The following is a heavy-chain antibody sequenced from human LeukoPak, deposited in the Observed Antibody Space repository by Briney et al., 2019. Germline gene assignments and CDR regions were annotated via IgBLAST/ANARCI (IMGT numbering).Heavy chain of an antibody. D-gene: IGHD3-22*01. Sequence: SETLSLTCTVSGGSISSYYWSWIRQPPGKGLEWIGYIYYSGSTNYNPSLKSRVTISVDTSKNQFSLKLSSVTAADTAVYYCARAPLGSSGYTDYWGQGTLVTVSS. V-gene: IGHV4-59*01. CDR1: GGSISSYY. CDR3: ARAPLGSSGYTDY. J-gene: IGHJ4*02. CDR2: IYYSGST.